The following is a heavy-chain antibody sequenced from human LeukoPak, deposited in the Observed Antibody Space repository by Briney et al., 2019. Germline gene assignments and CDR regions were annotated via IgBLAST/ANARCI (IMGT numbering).Heavy chain of an antibody. CDR1: GGSISSNNYY. J-gene: IGHJ4*02. Sequence: SETLSLTCTVSGGSISSNNYYWGWIRQPPGKGLEWIGSIYSSGSTSYSPSLKSRVTISVGTSKNQFSLKLTSVTAADTAVYYCARNQSTSRETYFDYWGQGTLVTVSS. V-gene: IGHV4-39*01. CDR3: ARNQSTSRETYFDY. D-gene: IGHD1-26*01. CDR2: IYSSGST.